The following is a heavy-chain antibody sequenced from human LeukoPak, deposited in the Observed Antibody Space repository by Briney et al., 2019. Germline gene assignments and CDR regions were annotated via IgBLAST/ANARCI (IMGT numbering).Heavy chain of an antibody. D-gene: IGHD1-1*01. CDR1: GGSFSGYY. CDR2: INHSGST. V-gene: IGHV4-34*01. Sequence: SETLSLTCAVYGGSFSGYYWSWIRQPPGKGLEWIGEINHSGSTNYNPSLKSRVTISVDTSKNQFSLKLSSVTAADTAVYYCARRERGNAGDYWGQGTLVTVSS. J-gene: IGHJ4*02. CDR3: ARRERGNAGDY.